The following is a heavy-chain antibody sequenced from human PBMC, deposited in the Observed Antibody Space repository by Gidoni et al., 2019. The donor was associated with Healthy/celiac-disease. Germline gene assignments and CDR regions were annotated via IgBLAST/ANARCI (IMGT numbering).Heavy chain of an antibody. J-gene: IGHJ4*02. V-gene: IGHV3-30*04. Sequence: QVQLVESGGGVVQPGRSLRLSCAASGFTFSSYAMHWVRQAPGKGLEWVAVISYDGSNKYYADSVKGRFTISRDNSKNTLYLQMNSLRAEDTAVYYCATGPYDFWSGYYTYWGQGTLVTVSS. D-gene: IGHD3-3*01. CDR1: GFTFSSYA. CDR2: ISYDGSNK. CDR3: ATGPYDFWSGYYTY.